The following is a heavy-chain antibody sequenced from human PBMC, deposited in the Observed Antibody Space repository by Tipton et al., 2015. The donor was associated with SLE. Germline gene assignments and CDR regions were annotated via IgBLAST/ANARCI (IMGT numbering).Heavy chain of an antibody. CDR2: IYHRGST. J-gene: IGHJ4*02. D-gene: IGHD6-13*01. CDR3: ARDRGLGSWHYFDY. Sequence: TLSLTCAVSGGSMSDGVYSWSWIRQSPGKGLEWIGYIYHRGSTYYNPSLKSRVTISVDRSKNQFSLRLSSVTAADTAVYYCARDRGLGSWHYFDYWGQGTLATVSS. CDR1: GGSMSDGVYS. V-gene: IGHV4-30-2*06.